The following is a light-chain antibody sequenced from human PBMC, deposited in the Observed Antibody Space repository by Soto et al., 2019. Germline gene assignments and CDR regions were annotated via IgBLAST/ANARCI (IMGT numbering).Light chain of an antibody. Sequence: DIQMTQSPSTLSASVGDRVTITCRASQNIDTWLAWYQQKPGKPPTLLMYKASILESGVPSRFSGSGSETEFTLTISSLQPDDFATYYCQPYKTYSRTFGQGTKVDI. CDR3: QPYKTYSRT. J-gene: IGKJ1*01. CDR1: QNIDTW. CDR2: KAS. V-gene: IGKV1-5*03.